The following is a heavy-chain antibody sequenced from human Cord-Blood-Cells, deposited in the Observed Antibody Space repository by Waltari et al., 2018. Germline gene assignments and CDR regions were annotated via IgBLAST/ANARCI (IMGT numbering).Heavy chain of an antibody. V-gene: IGHV4-34*01. J-gene: IGHJ4*02. CDR1: GGSFSYY. D-gene: IGHD6-6*01. Sequence: CAVYGGSFSYYWSWIRQPPGKGLEWIGEINHSGSTNYNPSLKSRVTISVDTSKNQFSLKLSSVTAADTAVYYCARGEYSSSSFDYWGQGTLVTVSS. CDR3: ARGEYSSSSFDY. CDR2: INHSGST.